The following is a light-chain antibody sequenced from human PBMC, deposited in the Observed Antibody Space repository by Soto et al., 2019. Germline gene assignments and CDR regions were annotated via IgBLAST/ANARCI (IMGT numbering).Light chain of an antibody. CDR3: NSYSGSNNFVV. V-gene: IGLV2-8*01. CDR2: EVN. Sequence: QSALTQPPSASGSPGQSVTISCTGTSSDVGGYDYVSWYQQHPGKAPELIIYEVNKRPSGVPDRFSGSKSGNTASLTVSGLQDEDEADYYCNSYSGSNNFVVFGTGTKLTVL. CDR1: SSDVGGYDY. J-gene: IGLJ1*01.